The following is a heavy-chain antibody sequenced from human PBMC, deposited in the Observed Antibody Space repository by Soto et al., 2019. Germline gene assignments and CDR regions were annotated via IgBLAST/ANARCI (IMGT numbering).Heavy chain of an antibody. CDR2: ISGSGGST. Sequence: LRLSCAASGFTFSSYAMSWVRQAPGKGLEWVSAISGSGGSTYYADSVKGRFTISRDNSKNTLYLQMNSLRAEDTAVYYCARASGYCSGGSCYSDYWGQGTLVTVSS. CDR1: GFTFSSYA. V-gene: IGHV3-23*01. J-gene: IGHJ4*02. D-gene: IGHD2-15*01. CDR3: ARASGYCSGGSCYSDY.